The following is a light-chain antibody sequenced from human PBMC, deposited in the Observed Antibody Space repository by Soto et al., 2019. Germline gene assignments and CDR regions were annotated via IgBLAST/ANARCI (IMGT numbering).Light chain of an antibody. V-gene: IGKV3-15*01. CDR2: GAS. Sequence: IVMTQSPATLSVSPGEGVTLSCRASQSVDNNLAWYQHKPGQAPRLLIYGASTRATGIPGTFSGSGSGTEFTLTISSLQSEDFAVYYCQQYKNWPRTFGQGTTVEIK. J-gene: IGKJ1*01. CDR1: QSVDNN. CDR3: QQYKNWPRT.